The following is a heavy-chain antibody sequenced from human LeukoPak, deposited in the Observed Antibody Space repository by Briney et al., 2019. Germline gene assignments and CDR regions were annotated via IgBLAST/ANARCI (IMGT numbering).Heavy chain of an antibody. Sequence: HRASVKVSCKASGYTFTDYYVHWVRQAPGQGLEWMGWINPNSGVTNYAQEFQGRVTMTRDKSISTAYMELSRLRSDDTAVYYCARDLGKCSTSSLDNWGQGSLVTVSS. CDR1: GYTFTDYY. D-gene: IGHD2-2*01. CDR3: ARDLGKCSTSSLDN. CDR2: INPNSGVT. V-gene: IGHV1-2*02. J-gene: IGHJ4*02.